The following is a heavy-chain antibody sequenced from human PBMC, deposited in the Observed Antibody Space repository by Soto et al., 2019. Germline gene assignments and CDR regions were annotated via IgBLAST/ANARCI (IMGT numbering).Heavy chain of an antibody. J-gene: IGHJ5*02. CDR2: ISAYNGNT. V-gene: IGHV1-18*04. Sequence: RASVKVSCKASGYTFTGYYMHWVRRAPGQGLEWMGWISAYNGNTNYAQKLQGRVTMTTDTSTSTAYMELRSLRSDDTAVYYCARIFIDGLVFGWFDLWGQGTQVTVSS. CDR1: GYTFTGYY. CDR3: ARIFIDGLVFGWFDL. D-gene: IGHD3-3*01.